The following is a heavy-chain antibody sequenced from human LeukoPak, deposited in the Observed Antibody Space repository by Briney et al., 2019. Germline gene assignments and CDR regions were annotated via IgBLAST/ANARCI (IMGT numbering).Heavy chain of an antibody. Sequence: GESLKVSCKASGYTFTSYAMHWVRQAPGQRLEWMGWINAGNGNTKYSQKFQGRVTITRDTSASTAYMELSSLRSEDTAVYYCARSIAVAVNDAFDIWGQGTMVTVSS. J-gene: IGHJ3*02. D-gene: IGHD6-19*01. CDR1: GYTFTSYA. V-gene: IGHV1-3*01. CDR2: INAGNGNT. CDR3: ARSIAVAVNDAFDI.